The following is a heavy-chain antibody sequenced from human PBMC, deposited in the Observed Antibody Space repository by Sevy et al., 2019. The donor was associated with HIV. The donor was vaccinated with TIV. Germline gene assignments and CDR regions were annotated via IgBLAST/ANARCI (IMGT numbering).Heavy chain of an antibody. CDR2: INYNSGRV. J-gene: IGHJ6*02. V-gene: IGHV3-9*01. CDR3: VKGRITEPAYYYGLDV. D-gene: IGHD3-16*01. CDR1: GVSFEDYG. Sequence: GGSLRLSCATFGVSFEDYGMHWVRQSPERGLEWVAGINYNSGRVGYIDSVKVRFTISRDNAKQSLYLQMTSLKPEDSALYHCVKGRITEPAYYYGLDVWGQETTVTVSS.